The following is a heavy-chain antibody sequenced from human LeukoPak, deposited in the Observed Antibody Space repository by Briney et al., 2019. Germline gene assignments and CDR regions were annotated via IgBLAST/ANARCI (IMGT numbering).Heavy chain of an antibody. CDR3: ARDGVGPTLYYFDY. V-gene: IGHV3-30*02. CDR1: GFTFSSYS. J-gene: IGHJ4*02. Sequence: GGSLRLSCAASGFTFSSYSMHWVRQAPGKGLEWVAFIRYDGSNKYYADSVKGRFTISRDNSKNTLYLQMNSLRAEDTAVYYCARDGVGPTLYYFDYWGQGTLVTVSS. CDR2: IRYDGSNK. D-gene: IGHD1-26*01.